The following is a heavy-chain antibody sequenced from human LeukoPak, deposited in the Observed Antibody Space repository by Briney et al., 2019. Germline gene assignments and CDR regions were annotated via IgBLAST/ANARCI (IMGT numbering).Heavy chain of an antibody. V-gene: IGHV1-8*01. Sequence: ASVKVSCRASGYTFTSYDINWVRQATGQGLEWMGWMNPNSGNTGYAQKFQGRVTMTRNTSISTAYMELSSLRSEDTAVYYCARGLGWEYNWNYNDYWGQGTLVTVSS. CDR2: MNPNSGNT. J-gene: IGHJ4*02. CDR1: GYTFTSYD. CDR3: ARGLGWEYNWNYNDY. D-gene: IGHD1-7*01.